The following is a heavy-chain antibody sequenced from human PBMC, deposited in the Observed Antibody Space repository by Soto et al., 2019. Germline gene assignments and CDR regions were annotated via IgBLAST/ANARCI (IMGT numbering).Heavy chain of an antibody. CDR3: AKGRGGSGSLTPRVDF. CDR1: GFTFNNYA. CDR2: ISCGGDTT. J-gene: IGHJ4*02. D-gene: IGHD3-10*01. V-gene: IGHV3-23*01. Sequence: EVQLLESGGGLVQPGGSLSLSCAASGFTFNNYALTWVPQAPGKGLEWVSAISCGGDTTSYADSVKGRFTVSRDGSKNTLYLQMSSLRAEDTALYYCAKGRGGSGSLTPRVDFWGQGTLVTVSS.